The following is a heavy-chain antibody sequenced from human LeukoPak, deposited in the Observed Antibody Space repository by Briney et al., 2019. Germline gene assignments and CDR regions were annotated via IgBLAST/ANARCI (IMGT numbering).Heavy chain of an antibody. J-gene: IGHJ4*02. V-gene: IGHV1-69*04. Sequence: ASVKVSCKASGGTFSSYAISWVRQAPGQGREWMGRIIPILGIANYAQKFQGRVTITADKSTSTAYMELSSLRSEDTAVYYCAREGLDYDFWSGYYIDYWGQGTLVSVSS. D-gene: IGHD3-3*01. CDR3: AREGLDYDFWSGYYIDY. CDR2: IIPILGIA. CDR1: GGTFSSYA.